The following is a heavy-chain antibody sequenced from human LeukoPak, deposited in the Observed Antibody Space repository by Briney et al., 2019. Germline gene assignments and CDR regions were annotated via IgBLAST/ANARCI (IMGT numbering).Heavy chain of an antibody. CDR2: IYYSGST. Sequence: WETLSLTCTVSGDSISGFYWRWIRQPPGKGLEWIGYIYYSGSTNYNPSLKSRVTILIETSKNQFSLKLSSVTAADTAVYYCARGGARGSSAFDIWGQGTMVTVSS. CDR3: ARGGARGSSAFDI. CDR1: GDSISGFY. J-gene: IGHJ3*02. V-gene: IGHV4-59*01. D-gene: IGHD3-10*01.